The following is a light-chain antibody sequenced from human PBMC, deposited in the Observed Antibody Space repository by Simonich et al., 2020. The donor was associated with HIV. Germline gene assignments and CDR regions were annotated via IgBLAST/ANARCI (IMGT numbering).Light chain of an antibody. CDR2: WAS. J-gene: IGKJ1*01. V-gene: IGKV4-1*01. Sequence: DIVMTQSPDSLAVSLGERATINCKSSQSVLYNSNNKNYLNWYQQKAGQPPKLLIYWASTRESGVPDRFSGGGSGTDFTLTISSLQAEDVAVYYCQQYYSTPRTFGQGTKVEIK. CDR1: QSVLYNSNNKNY. CDR3: QQYYSTPRT.